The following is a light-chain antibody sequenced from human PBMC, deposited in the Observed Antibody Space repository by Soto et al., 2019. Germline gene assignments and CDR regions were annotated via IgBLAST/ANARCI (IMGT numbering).Light chain of an antibody. CDR1: SSDVGGYNY. J-gene: IGLJ2*01. Sequence: QSALTQPASVSGSPGQSITISCTGTSSDVGGYNYVSWYQQNPGKAPKLMIYEVNNRPAGVSNRFSGSKSGNTAFLTISGLQAEDEADYYCSSYTSSSTSVLFGGGTKVTVL. CDR3: SSYTSSSTSVL. CDR2: EVN. V-gene: IGLV2-14*01.